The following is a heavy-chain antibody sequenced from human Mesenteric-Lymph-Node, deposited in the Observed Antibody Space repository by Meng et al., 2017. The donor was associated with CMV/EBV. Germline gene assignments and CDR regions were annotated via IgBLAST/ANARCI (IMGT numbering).Heavy chain of an antibody. D-gene: IGHD3-16*01. J-gene: IGHJ4*02. CDR2: INPKSGGT. CDR3: ARDMGGGDPNFDY. V-gene: IGHV1-2*02. CDR1: GYSFSDYN. Sequence: ASVKVSCKASGYSFSDYNMHWVRQAPGQGLEWMGWINPKSGGTKYAQKFEGRVTMTRDTSISTAYMELTKLRSDDTAVYYCARDMGGGDPNFDYWGQGTLVTVSS.